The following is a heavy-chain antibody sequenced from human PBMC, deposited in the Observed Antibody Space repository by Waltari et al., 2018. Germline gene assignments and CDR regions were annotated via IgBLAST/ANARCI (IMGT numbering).Heavy chain of an antibody. D-gene: IGHD3-9*01. CDR3: TKDYQGAVTGLKGLGYFDY. V-gene: IGHV3-9*01. CDR1: GFTFDDHA. CDR2: SSWNSVSI. J-gene: IGHJ4*02. Sequence: EVQLVESGGGLVQPGRSLRLSCEGSGFTFDDHAMHWVRQVPGKGLEWVSGSSWNSVSIGYVDSVKGRFTISRDNAKKSLYLQMNNLRTEETAFYYCTKDYQGAVTGLKGLGYFDYWGQGILVTVSS.